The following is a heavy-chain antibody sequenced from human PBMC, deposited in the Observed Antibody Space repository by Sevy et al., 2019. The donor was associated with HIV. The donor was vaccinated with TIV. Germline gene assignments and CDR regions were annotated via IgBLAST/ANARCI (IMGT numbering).Heavy chain of an antibody. CDR3: ARGLYLDY. V-gene: IGHV4-38-2*02. CDR2: SLHSGGT. J-gene: IGHJ4*02. Sequence: SETLSLTCTVSGYSISSGYYWGWIRQPPGKGLEWIGSSLHSGGTYCNPSLESRFTISVDTSKNQFSLRMSSVTAADTAVYYCARGLYLDYWGQGILVTVSS. D-gene: IGHD3-10*01. CDR1: GYSISSGYY.